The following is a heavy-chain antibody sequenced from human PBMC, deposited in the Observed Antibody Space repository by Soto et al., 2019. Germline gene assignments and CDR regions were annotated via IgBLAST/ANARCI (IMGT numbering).Heavy chain of an antibody. CDR1: GGTFSSYP. V-gene: IGHV1-69*04. CDR2: IIATLDML. CDR3: AREGAMIDY. Sequence: QVQLVQSGAEVKKPGSSVKVSCKASGGTFSSYPISWVRQAPGQGLEWMGDIIATLDMLHYAQKFQGRLTITADTSTTTVSMELSSLRSEDTAVYYCAREGAMIDYWGQGTLVTVSS. J-gene: IGHJ4*02. D-gene: IGHD3-16*01.